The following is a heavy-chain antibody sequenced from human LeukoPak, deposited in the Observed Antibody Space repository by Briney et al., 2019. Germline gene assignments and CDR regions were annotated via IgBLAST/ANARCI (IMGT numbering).Heavy chain of an antibody. CDR1: GYTFSDFA. D-gene: IGHD3-3*01. CDR3: WRGAGRDFWSGYCDT. CDR2: TRTHNDNR. J-gene: IGHJ4*02. V-gene: IGHV1-18*01. Sequence: ASVKVSCKASGYTFSDFAISWVRQAPGQGLEWMGWTRTHNDNRNYLHTFKGRVTMTKDTSTNTAYMELNGLTSDDTAVYYCWRGAGRDFWSGYCDTWGQGTLVTVSS.